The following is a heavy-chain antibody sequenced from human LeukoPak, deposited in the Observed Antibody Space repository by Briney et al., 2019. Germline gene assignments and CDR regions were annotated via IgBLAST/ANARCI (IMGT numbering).Heavy chain of an antibody. Sequence: GGSLRLSCAASGFNFDDSDMHWVRQVPGKGLEWVSHISWNSGSIGYADSVKGRFTISRDNAKKSLYLQMNSLRPEDTALYYCAKDIGDYIWGADYYFDYWGQGTLVTVSS. CDR3: AKDIGDYIWGADYYFDY. J-gene: IGHJ4*02. CDR1: GFNFDDSD. D-gene: IGHD3-16*01. V-gene: IGHV3-9*01. CDR2: ISWNSGSI.